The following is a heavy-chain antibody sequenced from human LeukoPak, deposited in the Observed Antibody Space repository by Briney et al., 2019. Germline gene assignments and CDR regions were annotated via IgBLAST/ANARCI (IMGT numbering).Heavy chain of an antibody. CDR1: GFTFSSYE. Sequence: PGGSLRLSCAASGFTFSSYEMSWVRQAPGKGLEWVSYISSSGSTIYYADSVKGRFTISRDNAKNSLYLQMNSLRAEDTALYYCARTYYDILTGYYHNYYYYYMDVWGKGTTVTVSS. V-gene: IGHV3-48*03. CDR3: ARTYYDILTGYYHNYYYYYMDV. J-gene: IGHJ6*03. D-gene: IGHD3-9*01. CDR2: ISSSGSTI.